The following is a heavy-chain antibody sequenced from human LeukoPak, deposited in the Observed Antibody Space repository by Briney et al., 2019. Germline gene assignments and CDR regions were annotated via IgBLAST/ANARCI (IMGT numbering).Heavy chain of an antibody. Sequence: SETLSLTCAVSGYSISSGYYWGWIRQPPGKGLEWIGTIYHSGSTYYNPSLKSRVTISVDTSKNQFSLKLRSVTAADTAVYYCAVGYCSSTSCYREYFQHWGQCTLVTVSS. D-gene: IGHD2-2*02. CDR2: IYHSGST. CDR3: AVGYCSSTSCYREYFQH. J-gene: IGHJ1*01. V-gene: IGHV4-38-2*01. CDR1: GYSISSGYY.